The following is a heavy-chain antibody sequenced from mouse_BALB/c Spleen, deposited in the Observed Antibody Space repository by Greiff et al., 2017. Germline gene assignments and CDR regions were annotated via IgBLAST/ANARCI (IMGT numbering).Heavy chain of an antibody. V-gene: IGHV2-6-7*01. CDR3: ARDGGRLAHYYAMDY. J-gene: IGHJ4*01. D-gene: IGHD2-4*01. CDR2: IWGDGST. Sequence: VQLVESGPGLVAPSQSLSITCTVSGFSLTGYGVNWVRQPPGKGLEWLGLIWGDGSTDYNSALKSRLSISKDNSKSQVFLKMNSLQTDDTARYYCARDGGRLAHYYAMDYWGQGTSVTVSS. CDR1: GFSLTGYG.